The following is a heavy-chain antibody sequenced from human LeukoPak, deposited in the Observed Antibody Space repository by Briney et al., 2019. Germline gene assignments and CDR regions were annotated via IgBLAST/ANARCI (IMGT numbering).Heavy chain of an antibody. V-gene: IGHV4-61*01. CDR3: AREDYGDYSQSFDS. CDR2: IYYSGST. D-gene: IGHD4-17*01. CDR1: GGSVSSGSYY. J-gene: IGHJ4*02. Sequence: SETLSLTCTVSGGSVSSGSYYWSWIRQPPGKGLEWIGYIYYSGSTNYNPYLKSRVTISVDTSKNQFSLKLSSVTAADTAVYYCAREDYGDYSQSFDSWGQGTLVTVSS.